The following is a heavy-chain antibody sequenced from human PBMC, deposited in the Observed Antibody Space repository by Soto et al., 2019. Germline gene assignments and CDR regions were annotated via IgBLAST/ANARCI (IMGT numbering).Heavy chain of an antibody. CDR3: ARDGGGSYYGGYYYYGMDV. J-gene: IGHJ6*02. CDR2: ISAYNGNT. V-gene: IGHV1-18*01. D-gene: IGHD1-26*01. Sequence: QVQLVQSGAEVKKPGASVKVSCKASGYTFTSYGISWVRQAPGQGLEGMGWISAYNGNTNYAQKLQGRVTMTTDTSTGTAYMELRSLRSDDTAVYYCARDGGGSYYGGYYYYGMDVWGQGTTVTVSS. CDR1: GYTFTSYG.